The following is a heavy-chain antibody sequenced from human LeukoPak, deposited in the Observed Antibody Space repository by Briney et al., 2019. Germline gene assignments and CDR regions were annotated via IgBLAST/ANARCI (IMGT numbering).Heavy chain of an antibody. CDR3: AKDYGSGSYYKSGDFDY. V-gene: IGHV3-30*02. CDR2: IRYDGSNK. Sequence: GGSLRLSCAASGFTFSSYGMHWVRQAPGKGLEWVAFIRYDGSNKYYADSVKGRFTISRDNSKNTLYLQMNSLRAEDTAVYYCAKDYGSGSYYKSGDFDYWGQGTLVTVSS. J-gene: IGHJ4*02. CDR1: GFTFSSYG. D-gene: IGHD3-10*01.